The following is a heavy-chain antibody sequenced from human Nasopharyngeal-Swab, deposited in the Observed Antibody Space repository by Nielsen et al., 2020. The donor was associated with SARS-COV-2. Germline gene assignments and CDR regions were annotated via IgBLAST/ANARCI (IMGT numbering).Heavy chain of an antibody. D-gene: IGHD3-10*01. CDR2: ISGDGSAT. J-gene: IGHJ4*02. Sequence: GESLKISCAVSGFTFSTYWMQWVRQVPGKGRVWVSCISGDGSATSYADSVKGRFTISRDNAKNSLYLQMNSLRAEDTAVYYCARNEAGSGSYWGFDYWGQGTLVTVSS. V-gene: IGHV3-74*01. CDR3: ARNEAGSGSYWGFDY. CDR1: GFTFSTYW.